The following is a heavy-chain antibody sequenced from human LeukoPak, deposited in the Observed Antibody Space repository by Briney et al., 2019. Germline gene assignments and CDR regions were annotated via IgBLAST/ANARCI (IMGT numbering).Heavy chain of an antibody. CDR1: GGSISSYY. Sequence: KPSETLSLTCTVSGGSISSYYWSWIRQPPGKGLEWIGYIYYSGSTNYNPSLKSRVTISVDTSKNQFSLKLSSVTAADTAVYYCARGGNKYDILTGYYRGRADWFDPWGQGTLVTVSS. CDR2: IYYSGST. CDR3: ARGGNKYDILTGYYRGRADWFDP. V-gene: IGHV4-59*08. D-gene: IGHD3-9*01. J-gene: IGHJ5*02.